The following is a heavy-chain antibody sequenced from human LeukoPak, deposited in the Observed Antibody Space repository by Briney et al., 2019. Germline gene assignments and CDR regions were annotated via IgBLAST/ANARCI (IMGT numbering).Heavy chain of an antibody. CDR2: ISYDGSNK. J-gene: IGHJ5*02. V-gene: IGHV3-30-3*01. D-gene: IGHD4-11*01. Sequence: GGSLRLSCAASEFTFSSYAMHWVRQAPGKGLEWVAVISYDGSNKYYADSVKGRFTISRDNSKNTLYLQMNSLRAEDTAVYYCAKVGLGYSNAYNWFDPWGQGTLVTVSS. CDR1: EFTFSSYA. CDR3: AKVGLGYSNAYNWFDP.